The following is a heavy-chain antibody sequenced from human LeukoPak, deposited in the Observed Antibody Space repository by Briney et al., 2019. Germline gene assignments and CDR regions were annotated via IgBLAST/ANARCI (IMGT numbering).Heavy chain of an antibody. CDR2: IYDSGST. CDR1: VGSITSNSYY. V-gene: IGHV4-39*01. CDR3: ARIAVAEDYYFDY. J-gene: IGHJ4*02. D-gene: IGHD6-19*01. Sequence: PSESLSLTCTVSVGSITSNSYYWGWIRQPPGEGLEWIGSIYDSGSTYYNPSLKSRVTISVDTSKNQFSLKLRSVTAADTAVYYCARIAVAEDYYFDYWGQGTLVTVSS.